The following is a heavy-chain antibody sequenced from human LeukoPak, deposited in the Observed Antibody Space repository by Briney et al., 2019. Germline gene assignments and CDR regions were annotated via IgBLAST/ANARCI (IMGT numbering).Heavy chain of an antibody. CDR2: ISYDGSNK. J-gene: IGHJ6*02. Sequence: PGGSLRLSCAASGFTFSSYAMHWVRQAPGKGLEWVAVISYDGSNKYYADSVKGRFTISRDNSKNTLYLQMNSLRAEDTAVYYCARPMRHGDYDPNYYYYYGMDVWGQGTTVTVSS. CDR1: GFTFSSYA. CDR3: ARPMRHGDYDPNYYYYYGMDV. V-gene: IGHV3-30*04. D-gene: IGHD4-17*01.